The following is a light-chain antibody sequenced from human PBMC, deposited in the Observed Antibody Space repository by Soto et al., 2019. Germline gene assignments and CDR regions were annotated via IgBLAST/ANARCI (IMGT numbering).Light chain of an antibody. Sequence: SVLTKPASVSGSPGQSITISCTGTSSDVGGYNYVSWYQQHPGKAPKLIIYDVSYRPSGVSNRFSGSKSGNTASLTISGLQAEDEADYFCSSYSRRSTYVFGTGTKVTVL. J-gene: IGLJ1*01. CDR3: SSYSRRSTYV. V-gene: IGLV2-14*03. CDR2: DVS. CDR1: SSDVGGYNY.